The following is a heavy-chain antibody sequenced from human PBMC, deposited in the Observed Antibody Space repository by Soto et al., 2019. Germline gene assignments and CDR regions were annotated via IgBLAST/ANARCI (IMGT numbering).Heavy chain of an antibody. CDR3: ASAKGWAGDYYYGMDV. D-gene: IGHD1-26*01. V-gene: IGHV4-34*01. Sequence: SETLSLTCAVYGGSFSTYYWSWIRQPPGKGLEWIGEINHSGSTNYNPPLKSRVTISVDTSKNQFSLKLSSVTAADTAVYYCASAKGWAGDYYYGMDVWGQGTTVTVSS. J-gene: IGHJ6*02. CDR1: GGSFSTYY. CDR2: INHSGST.